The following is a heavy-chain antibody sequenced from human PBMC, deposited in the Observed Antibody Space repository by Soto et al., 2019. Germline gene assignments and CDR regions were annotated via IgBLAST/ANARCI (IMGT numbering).Heavy chain of an antibody. CDR3: AKSAPMDAGDKYYYDF. D-gene: IGHD4-17*01. Sequence: ASVKVSCKASGGTFSTFGISWVRQAPGQGLEWMGGIIPFFGTARYSQKFEDRITITADESTNTVYMDLRSLTSEDTAIYYCAKSAPMDAGDKYYYDFWGQGALVTVSS. V-gene: IGHV1-69*13. CDR2: IIPFFGTA. CDR1: GGTFSTFG. J-gene: IGHJ4*02.